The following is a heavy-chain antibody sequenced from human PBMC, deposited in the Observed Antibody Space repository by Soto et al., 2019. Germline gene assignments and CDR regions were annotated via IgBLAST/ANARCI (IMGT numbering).Heavy chain of an antibody. D-gene: IGHD3-10*01. CDR2: ISAYNGNT. CDR1: GYTFTSYG. CDR3: ARDRVWFGELLSYYYYGMDV. Sequence: QVQLVQSGAEVKKPGASVKVSCKASGYTFTSYGISWVRQAPGQGLEWMGWISAYNGNTNYAQKLQGRVTMTTDTSTSTAYMEMRSLRSDDTAVYYCARDRVWFGELLSYYYYGMDVWGQGTTVTVSS. J-gene: IGHJ6*02. V-gene: IGHV1-18*01.